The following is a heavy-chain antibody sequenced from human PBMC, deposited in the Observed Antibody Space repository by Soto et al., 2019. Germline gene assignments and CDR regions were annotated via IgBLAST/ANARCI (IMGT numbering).Heavy chain of an antibody. V-gene: IGHV4-59*12. Sequence: SETLSLTCTVSGGTISSYYWSWIRQPPGKGLEWIGSIYYSGSTNYNPSLQSRVTISVDTSTNHFSLKLSSVPAAATAVYYCARERWLQFHYLDYWGQRTLVTVYS. CDR2: IYYSGST. CDR1: GGTISSYY. D-gene: IGHD5-12*01. J-gene: IGHJ4*02. CDR3: ARERWLQFHYLDY.